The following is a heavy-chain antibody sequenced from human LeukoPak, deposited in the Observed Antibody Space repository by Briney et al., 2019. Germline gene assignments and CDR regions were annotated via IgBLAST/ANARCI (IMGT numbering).Heavy chain of an antibody. CDR1: GYTLTVLS. Sequence: ASVKVSCKVSGYTLTVLSMHWVRQAPGKGLEWMGGFDPEDGETIYAQKFQGRVTMTEDTSTDTAYMELSSLRSEDTAVYYCATAKSGSYSTFDYWGQGTLVTVSS. J-gene: IGHJ4*02. V-gene: IGHV1-24*01. CDR2: FDPEDGET. D-gene: IGHD1-26*01. CDR3: ATAKSGSYSTFDY.